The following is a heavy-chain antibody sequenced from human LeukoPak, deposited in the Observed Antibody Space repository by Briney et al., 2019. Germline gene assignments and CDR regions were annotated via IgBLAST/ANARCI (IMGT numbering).Heavy chain of an antibody. CDR1: GFTFSSYG. V-gene: IGHV3-30*02. Sequence: GGSLRLSCAASGFTFSSYGMHWVRQAPGKGLEWVAFIRYDGSNKYYADSVKGRFTISRDNSKNTLYLQMNSLRAEDTAVYYCARDLSYSSSADFDYWGQGTLVTVSS. J-gene: IGHJ4*02. CDR3: ARDLSYSSSADFDY. CDR2: IRYDGSNK. D-gene: IGHD6-6*01.